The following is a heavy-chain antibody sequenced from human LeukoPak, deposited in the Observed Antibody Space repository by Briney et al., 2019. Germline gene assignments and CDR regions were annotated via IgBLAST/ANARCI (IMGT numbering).Heavy chain of an antibody. Sequence: RQAPXXGXXXVSSISSSSSYIYYADSVKGRFTISRDNAKNSLYLQMNSLRAEDTAVYYCARDQRPAALDYWGQGTLVTVSS. V-gene: IGHV3-21*01. CDR3: ARDQRPAALDY. J-gene: IGHJ4*02. D-gene: IGHD2-2*01. CDR2: ISSSSSYI.